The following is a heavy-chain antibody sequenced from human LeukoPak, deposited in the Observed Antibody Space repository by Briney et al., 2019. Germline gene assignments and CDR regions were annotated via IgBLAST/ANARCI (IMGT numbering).Heavy chain of an antibody. CDR1: GFTFSSYA. CDR3: AKDWEYCSGGSCYFDY. J-gene: IGHJ4*02. V-gene: IGHV3-23*01. Sequence: PGGSLRLSCAAAGFTFSSYAMSWVRQAAGKGLEWVSAISGSGGSTYYADSVKGRCTISRDNSKNTLYLHMNSLRAEDTAVYYCAKDWEYCSGGSCYFDYWGQGTLVTVSS. CDR2: ISGSGGST. D-gene: IGHD2-15*01.